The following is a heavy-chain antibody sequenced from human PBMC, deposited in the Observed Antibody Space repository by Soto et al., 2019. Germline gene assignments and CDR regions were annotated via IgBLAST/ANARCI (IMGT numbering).Heavy chain of an antibody. CDR3: ARGRPQKGGYCSSTSCFSYYYYYMDV. CDR1: GGSISIYY. D-gene: IGHD2-2*01. V-gene: IGHV4-59*01. CDR2: IYYSGST. Sequence: PSETLSLTCTVSGGSISIYYWSWIRQPPGKGLEWIGYIYYSGSTNYNPSLKSRVTISVDTSKNQFSLKLSSVTAADTAVYYCARGRPQKGGYCSSTSCFSYYYYYMDVWGKGTTVTVSS. J-gene: IGHJ6*03.